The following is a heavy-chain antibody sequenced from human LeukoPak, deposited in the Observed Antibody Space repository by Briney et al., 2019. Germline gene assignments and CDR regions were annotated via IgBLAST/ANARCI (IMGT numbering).Heavy chain of an antibody. CDR3: AQKRGYDYVWGSYRYTHPGAFDI. J-gene: IGHJ3*02. V-gene: IGHV4-59*01. CDR2: IYYSGST. CDR1: GGSISSYY. Sequence: SETLSLTCTVSGGSISSYYWSWIRQPPGKGLEWIGYIYYSGSTNYSPSLKSRVTISIDTSENQFSLKLSSVTAADTAVYYCAQKRGYDYVWGSYRYTHPGAFDIWGQGTMVTVSS. D-gene: IGHD3-16*02.